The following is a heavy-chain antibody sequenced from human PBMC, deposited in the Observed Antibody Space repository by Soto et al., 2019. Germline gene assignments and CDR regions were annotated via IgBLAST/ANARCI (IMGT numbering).Heavy chain of an antibody. V-gene: IGHV5-10-1*01. D-gene: IGHD3-3*01. CDR1: GYTFTRYW. CDR2: IDPTDSFT. J-gene: IGHJ6*02. Sequence: GEYLQISCKGVGYTFTRYWIILVRQMPGKGLEWMGNIDPTDSFTNDSPSFQGHVTISTDKSMSTAYLQWGTLKASDTAMYYCARRGYDFWSGLDVWGQGTTVTVSS. CDR3: ARRGYDFWSGLDV.